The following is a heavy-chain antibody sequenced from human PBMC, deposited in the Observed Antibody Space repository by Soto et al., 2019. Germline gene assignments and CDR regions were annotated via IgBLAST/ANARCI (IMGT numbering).Heavy chain of an antibody. Sequence: EVQLVESGGCLVQPGGSLRLSCAASGFTFSSYSMNWVRQAPGKGLEWVSYISSSSSTIYYADSVKGRFTISRDNAKNSLYLQMNSLRDEDTAVHYCGRELSTLTTGFDYWGQGTLVTVSS. CDR2: ISSSSSTI. CDR3: GRELSTLTTGFDY. J-gene: IGHJ4*02. V-gene: IGHV3-48*02. D-gene: IGHD4-17*01. CDR1: GFTFSSYS.